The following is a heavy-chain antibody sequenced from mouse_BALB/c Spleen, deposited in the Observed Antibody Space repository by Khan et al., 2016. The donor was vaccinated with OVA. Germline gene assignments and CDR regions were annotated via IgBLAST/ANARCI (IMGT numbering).Heavy chain of an antibody. CDR3: KRHGYVAWFTY. CDR2: IDPFSGGI. D-gene: IGHD2-2*01. J-gene: IGHJ3*01. Sequence: VQLQQSGPELMKPGASVKISCKASGYSFTSYYIYWIMQSHGKSLEWIGYIDPFSGGISYNQKFKGKATLTVDKSSSTAYIYFSNLTSEDSAVYYCKRHGYVAWFTYWGQGTLVTVSA. V-gene: IGHV1S135*01. CDR1: GYSFTSYY.